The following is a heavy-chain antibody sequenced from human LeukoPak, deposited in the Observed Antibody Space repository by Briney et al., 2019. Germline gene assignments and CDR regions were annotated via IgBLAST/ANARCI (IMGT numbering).Heavy chain of an antibody. V-gene: IGHV4-34*01. Sequence: PSETLSLTCAVYGGSFSGYYWSWIRQPPGKGLEWIGEINHSGSTNYNPSLKSRVTISVDTSKNQFSLKLSSVTAADTAVYYCAREGYYDSSGYRDYWGQGTLVTVSS. D-gene: IGHD3-22*01. CDR2: INHSGST. J-gene: IGHJ4*02. CDR1: GGSFSGYY. CDR3: AREGYYDSSGYRDY.